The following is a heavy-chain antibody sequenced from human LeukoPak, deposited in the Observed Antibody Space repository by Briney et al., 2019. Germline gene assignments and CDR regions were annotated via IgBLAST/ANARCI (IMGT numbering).Heavy chain of an antibody. CDR3: ATGPWLRFNVLLHY. D-gene: IGHD5-12*01. J-gene: IGHJ4*02. CDR2: VNPSGVT. CDR1: GYTFTDYY. V-gene: IGHV1-2*02. Sequence: ASVKVSCKASGYTFTDYYMHWVRQAPGQGLEWMGWVNPSGVTNYAQKFQGRVTMTRDTSIATAYMELSSLRSEDTAVYYCATGPWLRFNVLLHYWGQGTLVTVSS.